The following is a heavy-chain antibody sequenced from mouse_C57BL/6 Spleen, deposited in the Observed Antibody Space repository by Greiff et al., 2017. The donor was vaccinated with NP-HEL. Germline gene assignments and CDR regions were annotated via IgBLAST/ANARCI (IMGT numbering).Heavy chain of an antibody. CDR3: ARKGTYYSNYGYAMDY. Sequence: QVQLQQSGTELVKPGASVKLSCKASGYTFTSYWMHWVKQRPGQGLEWIGNINPSNGGTNYNEKFKSKATLTVDKSSSTAYMQLSSLTSEDSAVYYCARKGTYYSNYGYAMDYWGQGTSVTVSS. V-gene: IGHV1-53*01. CDR1: GYTFTSYW. CDR2: INPSNGGT. D-gene: IGHD2-5*01. J-gene: IGHJ4*01.